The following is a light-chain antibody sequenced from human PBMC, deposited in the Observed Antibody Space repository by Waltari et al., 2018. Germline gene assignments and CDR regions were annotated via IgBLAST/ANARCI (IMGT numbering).Light chain of an antibody. Sequence: QSALTQPRSVSGSPGHSVTISCTGSSSNVGGYNYVSWYQHHPGKAPKLKIYDVNKRPSGVPDRFSGSKSGDTASLTISGLQVEDEADYYCCSYAGSYTYVFGTGTKVTV. CDR2: DVN. J-gene: IGLJ1*01. CDR3: CSYAGSYTYV. V-gene: IGLV2-11*01. CDR1: SSNVGGYNY.